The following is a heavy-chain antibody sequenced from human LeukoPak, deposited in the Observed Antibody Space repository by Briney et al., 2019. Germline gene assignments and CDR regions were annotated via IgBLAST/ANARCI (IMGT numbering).Heavy chain of an antibody. Sequence: GASVKVSCKASGYTFTSYYMHWVRQAPGQGLEWMGRINPNTGGTDYAQKFQGRVTMTRDTSISAAYMDLSRLRSDDTAVYYCARDYCSSTSCLFDYWGQGTLVTVSS. CDR2: INPNTGGT. D-gene: IGHD2-2*01. V-gene: IGHV1-2*06. CDR3: ARDYCSSTSCLFDY. CDR1: GYTFTSYY. J-gene: IGHJ4*02.